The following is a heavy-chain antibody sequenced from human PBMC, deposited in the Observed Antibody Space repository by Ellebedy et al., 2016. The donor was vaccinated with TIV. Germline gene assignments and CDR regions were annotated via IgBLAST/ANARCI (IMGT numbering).Heavy chain of an antibody. CDR2: IRSKAFGGTT. Sequence: GESLKISCTGSGFTFGDYAMTWIRQAPGKGLEWVGFIRSKAFGGTTEYAASVKGRFTVSRDDSRSIAYLQVNSLKTEDTAVYYCTRGRLEMATTFDYWGQGTLVTVSS. V-gene: IGHV3-49*03. J-gene: IGHJ4*02. D-gene: IGHD5-24*01. CDR1: GFTFGDYA. CDR3: TRGRLEMATTFDY.